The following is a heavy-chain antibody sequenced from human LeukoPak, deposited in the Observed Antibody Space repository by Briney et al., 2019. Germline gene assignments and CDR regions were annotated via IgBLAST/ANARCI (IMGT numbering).Heavy chain of an antibody. CDR1: GFTFSSYA. D-gene: IGHD6-19*01. J-gene: IGHJ4*02. CDR3: AKGRAVADPFDY. Sequence: HPGRSLRLSCAASGFTFSSYAMHWVRQAPGKGLEWVAVISHDGSNIYYADSVKGRFTISRDNSKNTVYLQMNSLRAEDTAVYYCAKGRAVADPFDYWGQGTLVTVSS. V-gene: IGHV3-30-3*01. CDR2: ISHDGSNI.